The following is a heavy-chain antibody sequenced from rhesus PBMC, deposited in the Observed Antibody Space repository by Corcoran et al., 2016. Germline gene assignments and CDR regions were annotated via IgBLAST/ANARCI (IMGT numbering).Heavy chain of an antibody. V-gene: IGHV3S5*01. D-gene: IGHD4-29*01. CDR2: INGGVGST. CDR3: ATDTVVATGSITY. CDR1: GFTFSNYA. J-gene: IGHJ4*01. Sequence: EVQLVETGGGLVQPGGSLKLSCAASGFTFSNYAMSWVCQAPGKGIEWVSSINGGVGSTSDEETGNCRFTISRDNSTNTLSLPMISLRAEDTAVYYYATDTVVATGSITYWGQGVLVTVSS.